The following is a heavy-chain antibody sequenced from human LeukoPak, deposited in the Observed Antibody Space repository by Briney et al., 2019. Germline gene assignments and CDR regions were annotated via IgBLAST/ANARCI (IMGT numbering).Heavy chain of an antibody. V-gene: IGHV4-38-2*02. Sequence: PSETLSLTCTVSGYSISSGYYWGWIRQPPGQGLEWIGSIYHSGSTYYNPSLKSRVTISVDTSKNQFSLKLSSVTAADTAVYYCARNPAIALNWFDPWGQGTLVTVSS. CDR3: ARNPAIALNWFDP. CDR1: GYSISSGYY. CDR2: IYHSGST. D-gene: IGHD2-21*01. J-gene: IGHJ5*02.